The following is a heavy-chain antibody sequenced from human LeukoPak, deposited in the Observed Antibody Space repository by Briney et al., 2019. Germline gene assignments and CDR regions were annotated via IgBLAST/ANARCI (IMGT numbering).Heavy chain of an antibody. D-gene: IGHD4-17*01. CDR3: AKDMYGDFGGVDY. V-gene: IGHV3-23*01. CDR1: GFTFSTYT. Sequence: GGSLRLSCAASGFTFSTYTMTWVRQAPGKGLEWAPVIFNSGTSTYYADSVKGRFTISRDNSKNTLHLQMSSLRAEDTAVYYCAKDMYGDFGGVDYWGQGTLVTVSS. CDR2: IFNSGTST. J-gene: IGHJ4*02.